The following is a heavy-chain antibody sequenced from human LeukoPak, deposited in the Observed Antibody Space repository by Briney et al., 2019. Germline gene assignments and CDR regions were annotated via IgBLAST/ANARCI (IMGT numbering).Heavy chain of an antibody. CDR3: ARDRGQLADY. CDR2: IYYSGST. J-gene: IGHJ4*02. V-gene: IGHV4-39*07. Sequence: SETLSLTCTVSGGSISSSSYYWGWIRQPPGKGLEWIGSIYYSGSTYYNPSLKSRVTISVDTSKNQFSLKLSSVTAADTAVYYCARDRGQLADYWGQGTLVTVSS. CDR1: GGSISSSSYY. D-gene: IGHD6-6*01.